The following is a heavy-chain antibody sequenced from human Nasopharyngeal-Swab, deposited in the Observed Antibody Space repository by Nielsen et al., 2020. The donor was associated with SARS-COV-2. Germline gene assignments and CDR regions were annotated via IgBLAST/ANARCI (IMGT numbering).Heavy chain of an antibody. D-gene: IGHD2-8*01. CDR2: IYYSGST. CDR3: ATNTRIVPAGAFDI. J-gene: IGHJ3*02. V-gene: IGHV4-61*01. CDR1: GGSISSISYY. Sequence: LRLSCTVSGGSISSISYYWMHWILQPPGKGLEWIGYIYYSGSTNYNPSLKSRVTISVDTSKNQFSLKLSSVTAADTAVYYCATNTRIVPAGAFDIWGQGTMVTVSS.